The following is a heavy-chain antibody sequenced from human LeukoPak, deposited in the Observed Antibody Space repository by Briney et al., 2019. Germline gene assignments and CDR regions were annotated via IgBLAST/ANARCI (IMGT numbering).Heavy chain of an antibody. D-gene: IGHD5-12*01. CDR1: GYTFTSYA. CDR3: ARDRYGGYVPTPPGDY. CDR2: INAGNGNT. J-gene: IGHJ4*02. Sequence: PGASVKVSCKASGYTFTSYAMHWVRQAPGQRLEWMGWINAGNGNTKYSQKFQGRVTITRDISASTAYMELSSLRSEDTAVYYCARDRYGGYVPTPPGDYWGQGTLVTVSS. V-gene: IGHV1-3*01.